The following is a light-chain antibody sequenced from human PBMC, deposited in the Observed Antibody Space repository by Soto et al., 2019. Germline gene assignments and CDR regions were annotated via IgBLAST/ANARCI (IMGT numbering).Light chain of an antibody. CDR2: KAS. CDR1: QDIINY. Sequence: DIQMTQSPSAMSASVGDRVTITCRTTQDIINYLNWYQHKPGKAHELLIYKASTLKRGVPSRFSGSGTGTEFTLTISSLQPDDFATYYCQHYNSYSEAFGQGTKVDIK. J-gene: IGKJ1*01. CDR3: QHYNSYSEA. V-gene: IGKV1-5*03.